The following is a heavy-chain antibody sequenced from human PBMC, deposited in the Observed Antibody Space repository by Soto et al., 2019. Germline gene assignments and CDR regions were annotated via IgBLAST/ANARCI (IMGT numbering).Heavy chain of an antibody. CDR1: GGSISSYY. J-gene: IGHJ5*02. CDR3: ARVIAGTTRASWFDP. Sequence: SETLSLTCTVSGGSISSYYWSWIRQPAGKGLEWIGRIYTSGSTNYNPSLKSRVTMSVDTFKNQFSLKLSSVTAADTAVYYCARVIAGTTRASWFDPWGQGTLVTVSS. CDR2: IYTSGST. D-gene: IGHD1-7*01. V-gene: IGHV4-4*07.